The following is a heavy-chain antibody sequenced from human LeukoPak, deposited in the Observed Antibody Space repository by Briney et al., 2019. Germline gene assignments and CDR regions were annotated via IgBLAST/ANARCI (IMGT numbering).Heavy chain of an antibody. CDR2: IRSKAYGGTT. D-gene: IGHD3-22*01. CDR3: TRVRDYYDSSGYYVRY. V-gene: IGHV3-49*04. Sequence: GGSLRPSCTASGFTFGDYAMSWVRQAPGKGLEWVGFIRSKAYGGTTEYAASVKGRFTISRDDSKSIAYLQMNSLKTEDTAVYYCTRVRDYYDSSGYYVRYWGQGTLVTVSS. J-gene: IGHJ4*02. CDR1: GFTFGDYA.